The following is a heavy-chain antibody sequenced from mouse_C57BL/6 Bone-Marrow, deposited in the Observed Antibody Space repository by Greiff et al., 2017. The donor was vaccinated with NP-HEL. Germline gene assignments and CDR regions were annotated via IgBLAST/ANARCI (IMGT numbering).Heavy chain of an antibody. D-gene: IGHD2-4*01. CDR1: GFTFTDYY. Sequence: EVKLVESGGGLVQPGGSLSLSCAASGFTFTDYYMSWVRQPQGKALEWLGFIRNKANGYTTEYSASVKGRFTISRDNSQSILYLQMNALRAEDSATYYCARSIYYDYADDPFYAMDYWGQGTSVTVSS. CDR2: IRNKANGYTT. V-gene: IGHV7-3*01. J-gene: IGHJ4*01. CDR3: ARSIYYDYADDPFYAMDY.